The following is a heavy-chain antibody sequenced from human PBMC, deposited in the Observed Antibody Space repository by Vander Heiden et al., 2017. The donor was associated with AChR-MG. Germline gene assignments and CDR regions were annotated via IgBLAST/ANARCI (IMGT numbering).Heavy chain of an antibody. Sequence: QVQLQESGPGLVKPSETLSLTCTVPGGSSRSYYWGWIRQPAGKGLEWSGRIYTSGSTNYNPTLKSRVTMSVDTSKNQCSLKLSSVTAADTAVYYCARGGRWPPVSDYWGQGTLVTVSS. V-gene: IGHV4-4*07. CDR2: IYTSGST. CDR1: GGSSRSYY. J-gene: IGHJ4*02. D-gene: IGHD3-16*01. CDR3: ARGGRWPPVSDY.